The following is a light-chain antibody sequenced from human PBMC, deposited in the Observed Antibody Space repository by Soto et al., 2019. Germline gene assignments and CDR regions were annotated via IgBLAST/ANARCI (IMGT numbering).Light chain of an antibody. Sequence: DIQMTQSPSTLSASVGDRVTITCRASQSISSWLAWYQQKPGKAPKLLIYKASSLESGVPSRFRGSGSGTEFTLTISSLQPDYFATYYCQQYNSYWTFGQGTKVEIK. J-gene: IGKJ1*01. CDR3: QQYNSYWT. V-gene: IGKV1-5*03. CDR2: KAS. CDR1: QSISSW.